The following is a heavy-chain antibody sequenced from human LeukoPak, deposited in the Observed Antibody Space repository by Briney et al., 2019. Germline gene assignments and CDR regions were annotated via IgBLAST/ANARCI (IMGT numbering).Heavy chain of an antibody. CDR2: IYYSGST. Sequence: SETLSLTCTVSGGSISSSSYYWGWIRQPPGKGLEWIGSIYYSGSTYYNPSLKSRVTISVDTSKNQFSLKLSSVTAADTAFYYCARGPAAIYMDVWGKGTTVTISS. CDR1: GGSISSSSYY. J-gene: IGHJ6*03. D-gene: IGHD2-2*02. V-gene: IGHV4-39*07. CDR3: ARGPAAIYMDV.